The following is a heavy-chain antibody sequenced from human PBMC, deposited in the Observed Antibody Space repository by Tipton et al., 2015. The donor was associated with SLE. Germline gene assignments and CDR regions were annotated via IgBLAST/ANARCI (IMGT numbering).Heavy chain of an antibody. CDR3: ARQVGSNWYWALDP. D-gene: IGHD6-13*01. V-gene: IGHV4-59*08. CDR2: IYYSGST. CDR1: GCSLSSYY. J-gene: IGHJ5*02. Sequence: TLSLTCTVSGCSLSSYYWRWIRQPPGKGLEWIGYIYYSGSTNYNPSLKSRVTISVDTSKNQSSLKLSSVTAADTAAYYCARQVGSNWYWALDPWGQGTLVTVSS.